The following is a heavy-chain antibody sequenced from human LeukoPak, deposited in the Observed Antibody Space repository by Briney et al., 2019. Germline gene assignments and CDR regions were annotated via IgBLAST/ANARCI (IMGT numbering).Heavy chain of an antibody. CDR3: ARGGRTRGSLPNSYYYMDV. D-gene: IGHD1-26*01. J-gene: IGHJ6*03. Sequence: SVKVSCKASGDIFNSYSISWVRQAPGQGLEWMGGISPMFGSANYAQTLQDRVIITTDQTTSTAYMELRSLSSEDTAVYYCARGGRTRGSLPNSYYYMDVWGTGTTVTVSS. CDR2: ISPMFGSA. CDR1: GDIFNSYS. V-gene: IGHV1-69*05.